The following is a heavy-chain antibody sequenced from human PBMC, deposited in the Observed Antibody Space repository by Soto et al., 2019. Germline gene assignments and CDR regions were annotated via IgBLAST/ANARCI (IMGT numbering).Heavy chain of an antibody. CDR1: GDTFTKYA. Sequence: QVHLVQSGAEVRKPGSSVRVSCKASGDTFTKYAISWLRQAPGQGLEWMGGIVPVFGRVTYAQRFQDRVTIIADNSTATSYLALTSLTADDTAVYYCAGVASGSTWDYFDYWGQGTLVTVSS. J-gene: IGHJ4*02. D-gene: IGHD3-10*01. CDR2: IVPVFGRV. CDR3: AGVASGSTWDYFDY. V-gene: IGHV1-69*06.